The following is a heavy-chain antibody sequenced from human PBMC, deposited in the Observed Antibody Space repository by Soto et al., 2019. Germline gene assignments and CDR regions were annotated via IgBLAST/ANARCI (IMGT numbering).Heavy chain of an antibody. CDR2: IYWNDDK. V-gene: IGHV2-5*01. CDR1: GFSFSSIGEG. Sequence: QITLKESGPTLVKPTQPLTLTCTFPGFSFSSIGEGVGWIRQPPGKALEWLALIYWNDDKRYSPSLKSRLTITKDTSKTQVVLTMTNTDPVDTATYYCVQSRCGGDCLQSYSSHSYYGLDVWGQGTTVTVSS. J-gene: IGHJ6*02. D-gene: IGHD2-21*02. CDR3: VQSRCGGDCLQSYSSHSYYGLDV.